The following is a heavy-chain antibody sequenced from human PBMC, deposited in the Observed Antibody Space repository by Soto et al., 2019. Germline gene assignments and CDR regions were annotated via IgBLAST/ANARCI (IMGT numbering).Heavy chain of an antibody. J-gene: IGHJ6*03. CDR2: IYYSGST. V-gene: IGHV4-59*08. CDR1: GDSISSYY. D-gene: IGHD4-4*01. Sequence: PSETLSLTCTVSGDSISSYYWSWIRQPPGKGLERIGYIYYSGSTNYNPSLKSRVTISVDTSKNQFSLKLSSVTAADTAVFYCARLGKETTAYYYYYMDVWGKGTTVTVSS. CDR3: ARLGKETTAYYYYYMDV.